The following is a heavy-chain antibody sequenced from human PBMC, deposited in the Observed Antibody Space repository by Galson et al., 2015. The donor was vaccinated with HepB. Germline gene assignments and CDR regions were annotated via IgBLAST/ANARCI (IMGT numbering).Heavy chain of an antibody. V-gene: IGHV3-48*02. D-gene: IGHD1-1*01. J-gene: IGHJ6*02. CDR2: ISSSSSTI. Sequence: SLRLSCAASGFTFSSYSMNWVRQAPGKGLEWVSYISSSSSTIYYADSVKGRFTISRDNAKNSLYLQMNSLRDEDTAVYYCARVMERWLSSYYYYGMDVWGQGTTVTVSS. CDR1: GFTFSSYS. CDR3: ARVMERWLSSYYYYGMDV.